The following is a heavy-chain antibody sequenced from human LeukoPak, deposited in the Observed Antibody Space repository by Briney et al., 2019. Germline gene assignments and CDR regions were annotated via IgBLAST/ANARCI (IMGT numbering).Heavy chain of an antibody. CDR1: GFTFSNYW. V-gene: IGHV3-74*01. CDR2: INSGGSNT. CDR3: ARDQWLALEFDY. D-gene: IGHD6-19*01. J-gene: IGHJ4*02. Sequence: GGSLRLSCAASGFTFSNYWMHWVRQAPGKGLVWVSRINSGGSNTIYADSVKGRFTISRDNAKNTLYLQMNSLRAEDTAVYYCARDQWLALEFDYWGQGTLVTVSS.